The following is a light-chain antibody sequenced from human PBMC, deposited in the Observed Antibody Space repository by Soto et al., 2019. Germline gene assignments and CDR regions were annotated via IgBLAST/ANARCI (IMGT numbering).Light chain of an antibody. J-gene: IGKJ4*01. CDR3: QQFNSCPLT. CDR2: MAS. Sequence: DIQLTQSPSFLSASVGDRVIITCRASQDISNYLAWYQQKPGKAPKLLISMASTLQSGVPSRFSGSGSGTEFTLTISSLQPEDFATYYCQQFNSCPLTFGGGTKVEIK. CDR1: QDISNY. V-gene: IGKV1-9*01.